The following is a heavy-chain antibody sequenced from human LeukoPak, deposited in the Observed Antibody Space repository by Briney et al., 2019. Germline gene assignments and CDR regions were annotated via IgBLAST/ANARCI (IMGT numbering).Heavy chain of an antibody. Sequence: PGGSLRLSCAASGFTFSSYAMSWVRQAPGKGLEWVSAISGSGGSTYYADSVKGRFTISRDNSKNTLYLQMNSLRAEDTAVYYRAKARIVVVTPGAFDIWGQGTMVTVSS. V-gene: IGHV3-23*01. J-gene: IGHJ3*02. CDR1: GFTFSSYA. D-gene: IGHD2-21*02. CDR3: AKARIVVVTPGAFDI. CDR2: ISGSGGST.